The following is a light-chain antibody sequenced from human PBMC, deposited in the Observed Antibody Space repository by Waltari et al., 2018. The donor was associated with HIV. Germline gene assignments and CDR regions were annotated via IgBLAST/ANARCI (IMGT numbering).Light chain of an antibody. J-gene: IGLJ2*01. CDR3: YSTDNSGTHIRV. CDR2: EDS. V-gene: IGLV3-10*01. CDR1: ALRNKV. Sequence: SDELTQPSPVSVSPGQTARITCSGDALRNKVASCYQQKSGQAPVLVSYEDSKRPSGIPQRFSGSSSGTMATLTISGAQVADEADYYCYSTDNSGTHIRVFGGGTKLTVL.